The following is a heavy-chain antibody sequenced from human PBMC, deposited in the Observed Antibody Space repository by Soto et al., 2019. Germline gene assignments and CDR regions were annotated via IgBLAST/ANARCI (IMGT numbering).Heavy chain of an antibody. CDR3: ARFRRAVAGTNYFDY. J-gene: IGHJ4*02. CDR2: INHSGST. Sequence: SETLSFTCAVYGGSFSGYYWSWIRQPPGKGLEWIGEINHSGSTNYNPSLKSRVTISVDTSKNQFSLKLSSVTAADTAVYYCARFRRAVAGTNYFDYWGQGTLVTVSS. V-gene: IGHV4-34*01. CDR1: GGSFSGYY. D-gene: IGHD6-19*01.